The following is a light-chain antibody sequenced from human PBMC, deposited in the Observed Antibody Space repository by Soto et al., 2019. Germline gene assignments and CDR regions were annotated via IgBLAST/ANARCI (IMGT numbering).Light chain of an antibody. V-gene: IGKV1-39*01. J-gene: IGKJ2*01. CDR1: QSISSY. Sequence: DIQITQSPSSLSASVGDRVTITCRASQSISSYLNWYQQKPGKAPKLLIYAASSLQSGVPSRFSGSGSGTDFTLTISSLQPEDFATYYCQQSYSTLMYTFGQGTKGDIK. CDR3: QQSYSTLMYT. CDR2: AAS.